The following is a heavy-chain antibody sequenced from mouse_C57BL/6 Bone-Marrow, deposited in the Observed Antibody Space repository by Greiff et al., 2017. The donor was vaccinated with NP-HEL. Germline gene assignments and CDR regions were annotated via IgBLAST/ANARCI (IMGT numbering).Heavy chain of an antibody. CDR1: GYTFTSYG. Sequence: QVQLQQSGAELARPGASVKLSCKASGYTFTSYGISWVKQRTGQGLEWIGEIYPRSGNTYYNEKFKGKATLTADKSSSTAYMELRSLTSEDSAVYFGARSGDGWGYYAMDYWGQGTSVTVSS. CDR2: IYPRSGNT. D-gene: IGHD2-3*01. CDR3: ARSGDGWGYYAMDY. J-gene: IGHJ4*01. V-gene: IGHV1-81*01.